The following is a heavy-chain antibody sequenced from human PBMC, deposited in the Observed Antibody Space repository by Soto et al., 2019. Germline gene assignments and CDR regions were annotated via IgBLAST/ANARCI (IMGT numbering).Heavy chain of an antibody. CDR3: ARDTYDSSGYYCPFDY. D-gene: IGHD3-22*01. V-gene: IGHV3-21*01. CDR2: ISSSSSYI. Sequence: EVQLVESGGGLVKPGGSLRLSCAASGFTFSSYSMNWVRQAPGKGLEWVSSISSSSSYIYYADSVKGRFTISRDNAKNXLYLQMNSLRAEDTAVYYCARDTYDSSGYYCPFDYWGQGTLVTVSS. J-gene: IGHJ4*02. CDR1: GFTFSSYS.